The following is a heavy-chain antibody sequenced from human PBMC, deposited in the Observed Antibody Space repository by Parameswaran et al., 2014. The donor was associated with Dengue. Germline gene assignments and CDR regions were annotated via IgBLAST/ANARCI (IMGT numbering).Heavy chain of an antibody. J-gene: IGHJ5*02. CDR2: ISAYNSNT. CDR3: ARGATVTESLAPKINWFDP. V-gene: IGHV1-18*01. Sequence: PGASVKVSCRASGYTFTSYGISWVRQAPGQGLEWMGWISAYNSNTNYAQKLQGRVTMTTDTSTSTAYMELRSLRSDDTAVYYCARGATVTESLAPKINWFDPWGQGTLVTVSS. CDR1: GYTFTSYG. D-gene: IGHD4-11*01.